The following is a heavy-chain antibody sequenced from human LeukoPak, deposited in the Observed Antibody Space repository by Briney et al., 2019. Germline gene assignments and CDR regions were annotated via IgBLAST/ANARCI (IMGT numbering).Heavy chain of an antibody. J-gene: IGHJ4*02. CDR3: ARGYYYDSSGNSDY. CDR2: ISYDGSNK. Sequence: PGRSLRLSCAASGFTFSSYAMHWVRQAPGKGLEWVAVISYDGSNKYYADTVKGRFTISRDNSKNTLYLQMNSLRAEDTAVYYCARGYYYDSSGNSDYWGQGTLVTVSS. V-gene: IGHV3-30*04. D-gene: IGHD3-22*01. CDR1: GFTFSSYA.